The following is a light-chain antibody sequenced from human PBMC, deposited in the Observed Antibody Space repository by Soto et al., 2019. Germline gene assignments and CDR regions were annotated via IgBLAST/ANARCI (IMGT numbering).Light chain of an antibody. CDR2: EGS. V-gene: IGLV2-23*01. Sequence: QSALTQPASVSGSPGQSITISCTGTSSDVGSYNLVSWYQQHPGKAPKLMIYEGSKRPSGVSNRFSGSKSGNMASLAISGLQAEDEAEYYCCSYAGSSTWVFGTATKLTVL. CDR1: SSDVGSYNL. J-gene: IGLJ1*01. CDR3: CSYAGSSTWV.